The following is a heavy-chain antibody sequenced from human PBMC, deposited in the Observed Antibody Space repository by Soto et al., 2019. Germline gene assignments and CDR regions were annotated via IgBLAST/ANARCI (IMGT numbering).Heavy chain of an antibody. CDR1: GGTFSSYA. CDR2: IIPIFGTA. V-gene: IGHV1-69*13. D-gene: IGHD3-3*01. J-gene: IGHJ4*02. CDR3: AWVRRVFRFLEWFDY. Sequence: SVKVSCKASGGTFSSYAISWVRQAPGQGLEWMGGIIPIFGTANYAQKFQGRVTITADESTSTAYMELSSLRSEDTAVYYCAWVRRVFRFLEWFDYWGQGTLVPVAS.